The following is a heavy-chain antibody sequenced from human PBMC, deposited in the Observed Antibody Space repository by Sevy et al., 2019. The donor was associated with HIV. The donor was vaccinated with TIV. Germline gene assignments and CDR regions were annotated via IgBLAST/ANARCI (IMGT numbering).Heavy chain of an antibody. CDR1: GGSISSHY. D-gene: IGHD6-19*01. Sequence: SETLSLTCTVSGGSISSHYWSWIRQPAGKGLEWIGRIFASGSTNYNPSLKSRVSMSIDTSKKQFSLKLTSVTAADTAVYYCARHGPVAGGNYWGQGTLVTVSS. CDR2: IFASGST. J-gene: IGHJ4*02. V-gene: IGHV4-4*07. CDR3: ARHGPVAGGNY.